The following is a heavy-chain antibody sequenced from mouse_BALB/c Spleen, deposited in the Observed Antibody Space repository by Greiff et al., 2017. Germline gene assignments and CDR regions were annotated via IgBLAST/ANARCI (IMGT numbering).Heavy chain of an antibody. D-gene: IGHD2-1*01. CDR2: ISSGSSTI. CDR1: GFTFSSYG. CDR3: GRYDYGSLYAMDY. V-gene: IGHV5-17*02. Sequence: EVQVVESGAGLVQPGGSRKLSCAASGFTFSSYGMHWVRQAPEKGLEWVAYISSGSSTIYYADTVKGRFTIARDNPKNTLFLQMTSLRSEDTAMYYCGRYDYGSLYAMDYWGQGTSVTVSS. J-gene: IGHJ4*01.